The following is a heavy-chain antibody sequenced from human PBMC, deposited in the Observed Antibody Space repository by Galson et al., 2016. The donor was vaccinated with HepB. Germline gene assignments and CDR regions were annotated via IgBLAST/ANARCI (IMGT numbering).Heavy chain of an antibody. D-gene: IGHD5-18*01. V-gene: IGHV3-9*01. CDR2: ITWNGGSR. CDR3: AREQTRYSYVSGAFDI. J-gene: IGHJ3*02. Sequence: SLRLSCAASGFTFDDYSMHWVRQAPGKGLEWVSGITWNGGSRGYADPVKGRFTISRDNAKNSLYLQMSSLRPEDTALYYCAREQTRYSYVSGAFDIWGQGTMVTVSS. CDR1: GFTFDDYS.